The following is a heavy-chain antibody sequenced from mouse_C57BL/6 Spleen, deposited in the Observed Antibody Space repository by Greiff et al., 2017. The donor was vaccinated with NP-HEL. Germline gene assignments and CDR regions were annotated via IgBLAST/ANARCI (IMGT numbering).Heavy chain of an antibody. V-gene: IGHV5-4*01. CDR2: ISDGGSYT. J-gene: IGHJ4*01. D-gene: IGHD1-1*01. CDR3: ARDEGFSTGAMDY. CDR1: GFTFSSYA. Sequence: EVMLVESGGGLVKPGGSLKLSCAASGFTFSSYAMSWVRQTPEKRLEWVATISDGGSYTYYPDNVKGRFTISRDNAKNNLYLQMSHLKSEDTAMYYCARDEGFSTGAMDYWGQGTSVTVSS.